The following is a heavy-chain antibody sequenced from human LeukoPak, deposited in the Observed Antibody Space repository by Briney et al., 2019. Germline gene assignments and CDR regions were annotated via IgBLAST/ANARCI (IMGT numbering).Heavy chain of an antibody. V-gene: IGHV3-23*01. J-gene: IGHJ4*02. CDR2: ISGSGGRP. CDR3: AKRGVVIRVILVWFHKEAYYFDS. D-gene: IGHD3-22*01. CDR1: GIALSNYG. Sequence: VGSLRLSCAVSGIALSNYGMSWVRQAPGKGLKWDACISGSGGRPNYADSVKGRFTISRDNAKNTLYLQMNSLRAEDTAVYFCAKRGVVIRVILVWFHKEAYYFDSWGQGALVTVSS.